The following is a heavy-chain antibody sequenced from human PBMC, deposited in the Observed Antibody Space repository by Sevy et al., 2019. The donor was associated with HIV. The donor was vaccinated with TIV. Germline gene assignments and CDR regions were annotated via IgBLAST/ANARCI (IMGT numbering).Heavy chain of an antibody. V-gene: IGHV3-21*06. CDR2: ISGLSNYI. CDR1: GFSFSSYS. D-gene: IGHD2-15*01. J-gene: IGHJ3*01. CDR3: ARDKCTISSCSERDAFDV. Sequence: GGSLRLSCVASGFSFSSYSVNWVRQAPGKGLEWVSSISGLSNYIYYADSLKGRFTISRDNAKNSLYLQMTSLSAEDTALYYCARDKCTISSCSERDAFDVWGQGTMVTVSS.